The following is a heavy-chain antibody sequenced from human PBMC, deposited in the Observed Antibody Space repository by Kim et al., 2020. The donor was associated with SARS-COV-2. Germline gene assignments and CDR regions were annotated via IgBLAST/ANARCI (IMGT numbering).Heavy chain of an antibody. D-gene: IGHD3-22*01. Sequence: SETLSLTCTVSGGSISSYYWSWIRQPPGKGLEWIGYIYYSGSTNYNPSLKSRVTISVDTSKNQFSLKLSSVTAADTAVYYCARASSGYYPNEATLDYWGQGTLVTVSS. CDR2: IYYSGST. J-gene: IGHJ4*02. V-gene: IGHV4-59*01. CDR3: ARASSGYYPNEATLDY. CDR1: GGSISSYY.